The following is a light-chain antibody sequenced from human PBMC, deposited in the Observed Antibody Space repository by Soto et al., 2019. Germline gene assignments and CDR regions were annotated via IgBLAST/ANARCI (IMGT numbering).Light chain of an antibody. CDR2: EGG. Sequence: HSALTQPASVSGSPGQSITISCTGTSSDVGNYNLVSWYQQYPGKAPKLMIYEGGKRPSGVSNSFSGSKSGNTASLTISGLQAEDEADYYCCSFALRRTLIFGGGTKRTVL. V-gene: IGLV2-23*01. CDR1: SSDVGNYNL. CDR3: CSFALRRTLI. J-gene: IGLJ2*01.